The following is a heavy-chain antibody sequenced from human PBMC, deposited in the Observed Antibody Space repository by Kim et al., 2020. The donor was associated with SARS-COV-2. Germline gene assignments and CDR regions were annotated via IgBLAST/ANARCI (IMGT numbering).Heavy chain of an antibody. D-gene: IGHD3-3*01. J-gene: IGHJ5*02. CDR3: ARGGYDFWSGYRFDP. Sequence: GESLKISCKGSGYSFTSYWIGWVRQMPGKGLEWMGIIYPGDSDTRYSPSFQGQVTISADKSISTAYLQWSSLKASDTAMYYCARGGYDFWSGYRFDPWGQGTLVTVSS. CDR2: IYPGDSDT. V-gene: IGHV5-51*01. CDR1: GYSFTSYW.